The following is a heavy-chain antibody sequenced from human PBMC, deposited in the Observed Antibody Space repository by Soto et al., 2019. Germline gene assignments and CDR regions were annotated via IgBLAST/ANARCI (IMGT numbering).Heavy chain of an antibody. CDR3: ARRDYGDYARFDY. CDR2: MNPISGNT. CDR1: GYTFTSHD. V-gene: IGHV1-8*01. Sequence: QVQLVQSGAEVKKSGASVKVSCKASGYTFTSHDSNWVRQATGQGLEWMGWMNPISGNTGYAQKFQGRVTMTSNTSIITAYMELSSLRSEDTAVYYCARRDYGDYARFDYWGQGTLVTVSS. D-gene: IGHD4-17*01. J-gene: IGHJ4*02.